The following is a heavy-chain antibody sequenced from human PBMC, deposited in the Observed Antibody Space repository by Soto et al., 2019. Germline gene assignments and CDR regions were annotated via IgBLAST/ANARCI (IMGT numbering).Heavy chain of an antibody. V-gene: IGHV3-15*02. CDR2: IDGGKT. CDR1: GFTFNNAR. CDR3: TSNAAAKVGTLSY. J-gene: IGHJ4*02. Sequence: EVQLVESGGALVEPGGSLRLSCEAPGFTFNNARRSWVRQAPGKGLDWVGRIDGGKTDFAAPVEGRFTFSRDDSRNTLFLQMNSLKTEDTGVYYCTSNAAAKVGTLSYWGQGTLVTVSS. D-gene: IGHD1-26*01.